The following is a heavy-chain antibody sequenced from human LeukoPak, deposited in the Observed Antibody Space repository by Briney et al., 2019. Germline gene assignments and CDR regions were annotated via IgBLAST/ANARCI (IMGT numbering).Heavy chain of an antibody. CDR2: IIPIFGTA. J-gene: IGHJ4*02. CDR1: GGTFSSYA. CDR3: AKASGWSNYFDY. V-gene: IGHV1-69*01. Sequence: SVKVSCKASGGTFSSYAISWVRQAPEQGLEWMGGIIPIFGTANYAQKFQGRVTITADESTSTAYMELSSLRSEDTAVYYCAKASGWSNYFDYWGQGTLVTVSS. D-gene: IGHD6-19*01.